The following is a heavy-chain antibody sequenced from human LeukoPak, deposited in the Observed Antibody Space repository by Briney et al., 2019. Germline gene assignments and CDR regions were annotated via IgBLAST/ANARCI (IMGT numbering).Heavy chain of an antibody. V-gene: IGHV3-74*01. Sequence: RGSLGLSCAASGFTFSSYWMHWVRQAPGKGLVWVSRIKSDGSGTTYADSVKCRFTISRDNAKNTLYLQMNSLRAEDTAVYFCAREFRKPSTGDWGQGTLVTVSS. CDR2: IKSDGSGT. CDR1: GFTFSSYW. D-gene: IGHD1-14*01. J-gene: IGHJ4*02. CDR3: AREFRKPSTGD.